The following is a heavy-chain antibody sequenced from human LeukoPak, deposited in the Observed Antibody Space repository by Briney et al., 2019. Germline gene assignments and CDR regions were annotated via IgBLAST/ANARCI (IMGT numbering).Heavy chain of an antibody. CDR2: FYYSGGP. V-gene: IGHV4-59*01. J-gene: IGHJ6*02. Sequence: SETLSLTCTVSGGSLTTYYWSWIRQPPGKGLEWIGYFYYSGGPNYNPSLKSRVTISADTSRNQFSLKLSSVTAADSAAYYCAKSLQGDYYYYGMDVWGQGTTVTVSS. CDR1: GGSLTTYY. CDR3: AKSLQGDYYYYGMDV.